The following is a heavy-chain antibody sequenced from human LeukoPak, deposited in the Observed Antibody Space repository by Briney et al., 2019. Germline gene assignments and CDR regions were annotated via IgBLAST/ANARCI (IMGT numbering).Heavy chain of an antibody. CDR1: GGSISSYY. CDR2: IYTSGST. J-gene: IGHJ2*01. Sequence: SETLSLTCTVSGGSISSYYWSWIRQPAGKGLEWIGRIYTSGSTNYNPSLKSRVSISIDTSKNQFSLKLSSVTAADTAVYYCASETTVTPYWYFDLWGRGTLVTVSS. V-gene: IGHV4-4*07. D-gene: IGHD4-17*01. CDR3: ASETTVTPYWYFDL.